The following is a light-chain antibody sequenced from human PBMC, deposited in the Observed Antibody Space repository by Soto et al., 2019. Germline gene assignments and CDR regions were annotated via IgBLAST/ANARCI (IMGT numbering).Light chain of an antibody. CDR2: GAS. CDR1: QSVSSSY. V-gene: IGKV3-20*01. J-gene: IGKJ1*01. CDR3: QQYGSSPWT. Sequence: EVVLTQCPATLSVFTGDRATLSFRPSQSVSSSYLAWYQQKPGQAPRLLIYGASSRATGIPDRFSGSGSGTDFNLTISRLETEDFAVYYCQQYGSSPWTFGQGTKVDIK.